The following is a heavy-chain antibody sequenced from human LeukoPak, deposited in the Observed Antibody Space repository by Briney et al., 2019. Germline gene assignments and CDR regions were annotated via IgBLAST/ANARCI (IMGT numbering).Heavy chain of an antibody. CDR1: GYTFTGYY. D-gene: IGHD2-21*01. CDR2: INPNSGGT. CDR3: ARRAYCRGDCTLDY. Sequence: ASVKVSCKASGYTFTGYYMHWVRQAPGQGLEWMGWINPNSGGTNYAQKFQDRVTMTSDTSISTAYMELSGLRSDDTAVYYCARRAYCRGDCTLDYWGQGTLVTVSS. J-gene: IGHJ4*02. V-gene: IGHV1-2*02.